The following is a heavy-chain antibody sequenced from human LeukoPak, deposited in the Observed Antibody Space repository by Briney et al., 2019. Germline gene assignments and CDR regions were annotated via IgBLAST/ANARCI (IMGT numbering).Heavy chain of an antibody. J-gene: IGHJ4*02. CDR2: IYYSGNT. Sequence: SETLSLTCAVSGGSISGSSYFWGWIRQPPGKGLEWIGSIYYSGNTYYNPSLKSRVTISVDTSKNQFSLKLSSVTAADTAVYYCARVIADDSSGYYPYYFDYWGQGTLVTVSS. D-gene: IGHD3-22*01. V-gene: IGHV4-39*07. CDR3: ARVIADDSSGYYPYYFDY. CDR1: GGSISGSSYF.